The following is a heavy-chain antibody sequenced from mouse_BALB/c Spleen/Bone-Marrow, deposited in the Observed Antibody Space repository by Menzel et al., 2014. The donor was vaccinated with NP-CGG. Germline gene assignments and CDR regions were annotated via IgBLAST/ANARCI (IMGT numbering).Heavy chain of an antibody. CDR1: GYAFSSFW. CDR2: IYPGDGDT. D-gene: IGHD4-1*01. V-gene: IGHV1-82*01. CDR3: ATTGTGAY. J-gene: IGHJ3*01. Sequence: LMESGPELGKPGASVKISCKASGYAFSSFWMNWVKQRPGQGLEWIGRIYPGDGDTNYNGKFKGKATLTADKSSSTAYMQLSSLTSVDSAVYFCATTGTGAYWGQGTLVTVSA.